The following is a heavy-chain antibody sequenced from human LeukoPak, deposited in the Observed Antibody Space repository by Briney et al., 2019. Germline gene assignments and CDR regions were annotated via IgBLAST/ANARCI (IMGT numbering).Heavy chain of an antibody. CDR2: INPSGGST. J-gene: IGHJ5*02. CDR1: GYTFTSYY. D-gene: IGHD2-2*01. V-gene: IGHV1-46*03. CDR3: ARDLGGIVPAAADENWFDP. Sequence: GASVKVSCKASGYTFTSYYMHWVRQAPGQGLEWMGIINPSGGSTSYAQKFQGRVTMTRDTSTSTVYMEPSSLRSEDTAVYYCARDLGGIVPAAADENWFDPWGQGTLVTVSS.